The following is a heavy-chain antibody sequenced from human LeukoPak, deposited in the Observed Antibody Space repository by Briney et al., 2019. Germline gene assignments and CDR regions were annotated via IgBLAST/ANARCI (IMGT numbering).Heavy chain of an antibody. CDR3: ARDGLSSWYLGDFDY. CDR1: GFTFSDYA. Sequence: GGSLRLSCAASGFTFSDYAMAWVCQAPGEGLEWVSSINGNGGATKYADSVKGRYTISRDNSKNTFYLHLNSLRVEDTAVYYCARDGLSSWYLGDFDYWGQGTLVTVSS. CDR2: INGNGGAT. J-gene: IGHJ4*02. V-gene: IGHV3-23*01. D-gene: IGHD6-13*01.